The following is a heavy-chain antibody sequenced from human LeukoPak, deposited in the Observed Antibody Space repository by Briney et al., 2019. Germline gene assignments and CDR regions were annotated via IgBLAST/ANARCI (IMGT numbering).Heavy chain of an antibody. J-gene: IGHJ1*01. Sequence: PSETLSLTCNVSDDSLRSSTYYWGWIRQPPGKGLEWIGNIYYSGSTYYDPSLKSRVIILLDTSKNHFSLQLGSVTAADTAVYYCAYDVPAAPSSGWPPSFQHWGQGTLVTVSS. CDR1: DDSLRSSTYY. V-gene: IGHV4-39*07. D-gene: IGHD6-19*01. CDR3: AYDVPAAPSSGWPPSFQH. CDR2: IYYSGST.